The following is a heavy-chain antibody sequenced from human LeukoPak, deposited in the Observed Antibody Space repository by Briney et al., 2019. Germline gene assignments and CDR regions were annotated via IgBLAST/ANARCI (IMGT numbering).Heavy chain of an antibody. V-gene: IGHV4-38-2*02. CDR1: GYSISSTYY. J-gene: IGHJ4*02. D-gene: IGHD1-1*01. CDR2: ISHSGNT. Sequence: SETLSFTCTVSGYSISSTYYGAWIRQPPGKGLEWIATISHSGNTYYTPSLESRLTISLDTSKKHFSLRLSSVTAADTAVYYCARVNAPVATFDYWGLGTLVAVSS. CDR3: ARVNAPVATFDY.